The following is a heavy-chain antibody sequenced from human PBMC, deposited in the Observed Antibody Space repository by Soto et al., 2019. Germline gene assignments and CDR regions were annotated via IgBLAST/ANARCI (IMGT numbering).Heavy chain of an antibody. Sequence: EVQLLESGGGLVQPGGSLRLSCAASGFTFSSYAMSWVRQAPGKGLEWVSGITGSGGSKYYADSVKGRFTISRDNFKNLLYLQMNSLRDEDTAVYYCAKTGDDTGCYYHENPRLDYWGQGTLVTVSS. CDR1: GFTFSSYA. CDR2: ITGSGGSK. D-gene: IGHD3-22*01. J-gene: IGHJ4*02. CDR3: AKTGDDTGCYYHENPRLDY. V-gene: IGHV3-23*01.